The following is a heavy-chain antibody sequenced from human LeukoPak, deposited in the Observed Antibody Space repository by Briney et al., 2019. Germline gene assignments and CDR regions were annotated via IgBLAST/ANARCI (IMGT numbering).Heavy chain of an antibody. V-gene: IGHV3-23*01. Sequence: GGSLRLSCAASGFTFSSYPMSWVRQAPGKGQEWVSGISGTGGSTYYADSVRGRFTISRDNSKSTLYLQMNSLRADDTAVYYCAKGRGATSGPSRTFEYWGQGTLVTVSS. D-gene: IGHD1-26*01. CDR3: AKGRGATSGPSRTFEY. CDR1: GFTFSSYP. J-gene: IGHJ4*02. CDR2: ISGTGGST.